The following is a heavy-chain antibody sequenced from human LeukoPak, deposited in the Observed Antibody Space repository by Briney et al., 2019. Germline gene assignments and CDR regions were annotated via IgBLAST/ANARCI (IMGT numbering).Heavy chain of an antibody. CDR3: ARDPSPFYSGSYLGFDP. CDR2: IYDSGST. D-gene: IGHD1-26*01. Sequence: SETLSLTCTVSGGSISSSSYKWGWMRQPPGKGLEWIGSIYDSGSTYYNPSLKSRVTMSVDTSKNQFSLKLSSVTAADTAVYYCARDPSPFYSGSYLGFDPWGQGTLVTVSS. J-gene: IGHJ5*02. CDR1: GGSISSSSYK. V-gene: IGHV4-39*07.